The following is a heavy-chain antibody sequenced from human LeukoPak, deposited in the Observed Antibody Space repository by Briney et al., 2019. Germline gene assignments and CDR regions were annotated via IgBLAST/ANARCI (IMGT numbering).Heavy chain of an antibody. CDR1: GYTFTSYY. CDR3: ARGLGYCSSTSCYRGYYFDY. D-gene: IGHD2-2*01. Sequence: GASVKVSCKASGYTFTSYYMHWVRQAPGQGLEWMGWISAYYGNTTYAQKFQGRVTMTTDTSTSTAYMELSRLRSDDTAVYYCARGLGYCSSTSCYRGYYFDYWGQGTLVTVSS. CDR2: ISAYYGNT. J-gene: IGHJ4*02. V-gene: IGHV1-18*04.